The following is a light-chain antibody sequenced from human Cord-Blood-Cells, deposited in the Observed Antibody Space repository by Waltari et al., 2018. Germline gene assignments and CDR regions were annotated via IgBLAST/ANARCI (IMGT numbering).Light chain of an antibody. Sequence: QSALTQPASVSGSPGQSITISCTGTSSDVGGYNYVSWYQQHPGKAPKLMIYEVSKRPSGVSHRFSGSKSGSTASLTISGLQAEDEADYYCSSYTSSSTWVFGGGTKLTVL. CDR3: SSYTSSSTWV. J-gene: IGLJ3*02. V-gene: IGLV2-14*01. CDR1: SSDVGGYNY. CDR2: EVS.